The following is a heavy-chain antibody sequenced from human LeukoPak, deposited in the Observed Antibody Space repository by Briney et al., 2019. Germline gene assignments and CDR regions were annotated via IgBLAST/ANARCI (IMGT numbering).Heavy chain of an antibody. D-gene: IGHD2-2*01. V-gene: IGHV3-9*01. CDR1: GFTFDDYA. CDR2: ISWNSGSI. J-gene: IGHJ4*02. Sequence: PGRSLRLSCSGSGFTFDDYAMHWVRPAPGEGLEWVSYISWNSGSIGYGDSVKGRFTISRDNAKNSLYLQMNSLRAEDTAVYYCARVGKGYCSSTSCYLDYWGQGTLVTVSS. CDR3: ARVGKGYCSSTSCYLDY.